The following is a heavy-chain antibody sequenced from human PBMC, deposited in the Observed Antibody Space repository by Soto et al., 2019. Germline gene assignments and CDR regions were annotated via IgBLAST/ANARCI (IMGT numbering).Heavy chain of an antibody. V-gene: IGHV3-33*01. CDR3: ARDPRYSSGWYYFDY. Sequence: GGSLRLSCAASGFTFSSYGMHWVRQAPGKGLEWVAVIWYDGSNKYYADSVKGRFTISRDNSKNTVYVQMNSLRVEDTAVYYCARDPRYSSGWYYFDYWGQGTLVTVSS. CDR2: IWYDGSNK. D-gene: IGHD6-19*01. CDR1: GFTFSSYG. J-gene: IGHJ4*02.